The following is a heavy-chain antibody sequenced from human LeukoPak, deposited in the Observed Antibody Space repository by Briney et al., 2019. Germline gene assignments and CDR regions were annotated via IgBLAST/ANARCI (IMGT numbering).Heavy chain of an antibody. J-gene: IGHJ6*03. CDR1: GYTFTSYD. V-gene: IGHV1-8*01. D-gene: IGHD2-2*01. CDR2: MNPNSGNT. CDR3: ARASYRQRDPNYYYYMDV. Sequence: ASVKVSCKASGYTFTSYDINWVRQATGQGLEWMGWMNPNSGNTGYAQKFQGRVTMTRNTSISTAYMELSSLRSEDTAVYYCARASYRQRDPNYYYYMDVWGKGTTVTISS.